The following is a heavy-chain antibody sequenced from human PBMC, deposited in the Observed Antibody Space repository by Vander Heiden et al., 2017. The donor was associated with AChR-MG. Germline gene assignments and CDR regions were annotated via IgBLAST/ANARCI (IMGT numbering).Heavy chain of an antibody. V-gene: IGHV3-7*01. Sequence: EVQLVESGGGLVQPGRSLIPPCAASGLTFRATWVSGCRQAPGKGLEWVANIKQDGSEKYYVDSVKGRFTISRDNAKNSLYLQMNSMRAEDTAVYYCARGRYSSSWETYYYYYYMDVWGKGTTVTVSS. CDR1: GLTFRATW. CDR3: ARGRYSSSWETYYYYYYMDV. J-gene: IGHJ6*03. D-gene: IGHD6-13*01. CDR2: IKQDGSEK.